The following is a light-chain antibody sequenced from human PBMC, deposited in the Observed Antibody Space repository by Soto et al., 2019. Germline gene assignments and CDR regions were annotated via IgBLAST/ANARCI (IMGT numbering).Light chain of an antibody. J-gene: IGLJ2*01. CDR2: EVS. Sequence: QSALTQPASVSGSPGQSITISCTGTSSDVGGYNYVSWYQQHPGKAPKLMIYEVSYRPSGVSNRFSGSKSGNTASLTISGLQAEDEADYYCSSYTSSTLVFGGGTQLTVL. V-gene: IGLV2-14*01. CDR3: SSYTSSTLV. CDR1: SSDVGGYNY.